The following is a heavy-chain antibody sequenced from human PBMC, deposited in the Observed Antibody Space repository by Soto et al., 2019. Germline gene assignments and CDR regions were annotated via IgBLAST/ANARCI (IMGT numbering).Heavy chain of an antibody. V-gene: IGHV3-30*18. CDR1: GFTFSSYG. CDR3: AKEGGLSGSYYISSSYYLDY. CDR2: ISYDGSNT. D-gene: IGHD1-26*01. J-gene: IGHJ4*02. Sequence: QVQLVESGEGMVQPGRSLRLSCVAYGFTFSSYGMHWVRQAPGKGLEWVAIISYDGSNTYYADSVKGRFTISRDNYKNTLYLQMNSLRAETTSVYYCAKEGGLSGSYYISSSYYLDYWGQGTLVTVSS.